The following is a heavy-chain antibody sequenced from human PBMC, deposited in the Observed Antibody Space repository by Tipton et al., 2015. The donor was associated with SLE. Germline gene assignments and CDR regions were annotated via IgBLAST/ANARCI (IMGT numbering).Heavy chain of an antibody. V-gene: IGHV4-34*01. CDR2: INHSGST. D-gene: IGHD5/OR15-5a*01. J-gene: IGHJ3*02. Sequence: LSCAVYGGSFSGYYWSWIRQPPGKGLEWIGEINHSGSTNYNPSLKSRVTISVDTSKNQFSLKLSSVTAADTAVYYCAGVSRDAFEIWGQGTMVTVSS. CDR1: GGSFSGYY. CDR3: AGVSRDAFEI.